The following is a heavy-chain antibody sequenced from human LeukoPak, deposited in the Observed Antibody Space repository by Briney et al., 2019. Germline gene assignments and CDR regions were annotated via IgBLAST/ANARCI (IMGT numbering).Heavy chain of an antibody. CDR1: GFTFSSFG. J-gene: IGHJ4*02. CDR2: IWYDGSNK. CDR3: ARDSSPGIAAAGFDY. Sequence: GRSLRLSCAASGFTFSSFGLHWVRQAPGKGLEWVAVIWYDGSNKYYADSVKGRFTISRDNSKNTLYLQMSSLRAEDAALYYCARDSSPGIAAAGFDYWGQGTLVTVSS. V-gene: IGHV3-33*08. D-gene: IGHD6-13*01.